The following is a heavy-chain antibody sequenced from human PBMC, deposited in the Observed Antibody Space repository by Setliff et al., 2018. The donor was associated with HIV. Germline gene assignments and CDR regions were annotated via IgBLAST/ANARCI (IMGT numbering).Heavy chain of an antibody. V-gene: IGHV3-11*01. CDR1: GFTLTDHH. Sequence: GSLRLSCAASGFTLTDHHLNWIRQAPGKGLEWVSYISHSGGTIKYGDSVRGRFTISRDIAKSSLYLQLDSLSVEDTAVYYGASGSLLPTIDYWGRGTLVTVSS. CDR2: ISHSGGTI. D-gene: IGHD2-21*01. CDR3: ASGSLLPTIDY. J-gene: IGHJ4*02.